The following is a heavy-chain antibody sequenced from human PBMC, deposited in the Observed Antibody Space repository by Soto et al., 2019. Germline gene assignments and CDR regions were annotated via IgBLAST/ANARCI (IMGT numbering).Heavy chain of an antibody. CDR2: IYSGGDT. D-gene: IGHD2-15*01. CDR3: ARVVVVIDATYGVDYFDY. J-gene: IGHJ4*02. V-gene: IGHV3-66*01. Sequence: EVQLVESGGGLVQPGGSLRLSCAASGFTVSSNYMSWVRQAPGKGLEWVSIIYSGGDTYYADSVKGRFSVSRDNSKNTLYLQINSLRVEDTAVYYCARVVVVIDATYGVDYFDYWGRGTLVTVSS. CDR1: GFTVSSNY.